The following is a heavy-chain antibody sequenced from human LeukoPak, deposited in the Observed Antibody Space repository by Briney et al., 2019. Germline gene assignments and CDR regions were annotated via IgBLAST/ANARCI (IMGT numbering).Heavy chain of an antibody. D-gene: IGHD6-19*01. CDR3: AKAPSGLIKGSFDM. Sequence: PGGSLRLSCAASGFSFANYAMTWVRQAPGEGLEWVPTTTASGATTYYADSGKGRFTISRDNSGNTLYLQMNSLRAEDTAVYYCAKAPSGLIKGSFDMWGQGTMVTVSS. CDR2: TTASGATT. V-gene: IGHV3-23*01. J-gene: IGHJ3*02. CDR1: GFSFANYA.